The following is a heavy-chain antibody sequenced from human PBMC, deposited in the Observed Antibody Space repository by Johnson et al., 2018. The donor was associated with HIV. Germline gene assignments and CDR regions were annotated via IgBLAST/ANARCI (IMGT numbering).Heavy chain of an antibody. CDR3: ARIGGSYLVLWAFDI. Sequence: QVQLVESGGGVVQPGGSLRLSCAASGFTFSNYGMHLVRLAPGTGLEWVAVILYPGSNKYSADSVKGRFPISRDNSKNTLYMQMNSLKPEDTALYYCARIGGSYLVLWAFDIWGQGTMVTVSS. D-gene: IGHD1-26*01. J-gene: IGHJ3*02. CDR1: GFTFSNYG. V-gene: IGHV3-30*03. CDR2: ILYPGSNK.